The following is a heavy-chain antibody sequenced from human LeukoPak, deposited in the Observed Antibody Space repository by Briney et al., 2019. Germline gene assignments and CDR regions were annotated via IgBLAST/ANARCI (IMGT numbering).Heavy chain of an antibody. CDR1: GGFVSSPTYY. CDR3: ARHLGRIAAAGTTFDY. J-gene: IGHJ4*02. D-gene: IGHD6-13*01. CDR2: IYYSGSA. V-gene: IGHV4-61*01. Sequence: SETLSLTCTVSGGFVSSPTYYWSWVRQPPGKGLEWIGYIYYSGSANYNPSLKSRVTISVDTSKNMFSLNLRSVTAADTAMYYCARHLGRIAAAGTTFDYWGQGTLVTVSS.